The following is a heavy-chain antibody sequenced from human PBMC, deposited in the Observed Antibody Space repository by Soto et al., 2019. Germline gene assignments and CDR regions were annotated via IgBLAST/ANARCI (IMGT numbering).Heavy chain of an antibody. V-gene: IGHV4-4*07. CDR2: VSTSGHP. D-gene: IGHD1-26*01. Sequence: PSETLSLTCTVSGGSISDYSSSHYWSWIRQPAGKGLEWVGRVSTSGHPTYSPSLKSRVTMSLDTSKNQFSLTVNSVTAADTAMYYCAVETVGGSPGDCWGQGTQVTVSS. J-gene: IGHJ1*01. CDR3: AVETVGGSPGDC. CDR1: GGSISDYSSSHY.